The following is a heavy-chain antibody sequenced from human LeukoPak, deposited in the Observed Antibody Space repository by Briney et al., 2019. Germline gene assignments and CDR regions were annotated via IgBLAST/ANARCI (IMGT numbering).Heavy chain of an antibody. Sequence: ASVKVSCTPSGCTFTNYAIHWVRQAPGQGLEWMGWITPSGGTNYPQKFQGRVAITWDTSITTAYMDLSRLTSDDTAVYYCARDRYGDGFAHLDYWGQGALVTVSS. J-gene: IGHJ4*02. CDR1: GCTFTNYA. CDR2: ITPSGGT. V-gene: IGHV1-2*02. CDR3: ARDRYGDGFAHLDY. D-gene: IGHD5-24*01.